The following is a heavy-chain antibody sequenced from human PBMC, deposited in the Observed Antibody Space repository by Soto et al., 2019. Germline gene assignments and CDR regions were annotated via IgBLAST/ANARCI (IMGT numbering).Heavy chain of an antibody. Sequence: SSETLSLTCTVSGGSISSYYWSWIRQPPGKGLEWIGYIYYSGSTNYNPSLKSRVTISVDTSKNQFSLKLSSVTAADTAVYYCARQDIVVVPAASSEEDYYYYYMDVWGKGTKVTVSS. V-gene: IGHV4-59*01. CDR3: ARQDIVVVPAASSEEDYYYYYMDV. CDR2: IYYSGST. CDR1: GGSISSYY. J-gene: IGHJ6*03. D-gene: IGHD2-2*01.